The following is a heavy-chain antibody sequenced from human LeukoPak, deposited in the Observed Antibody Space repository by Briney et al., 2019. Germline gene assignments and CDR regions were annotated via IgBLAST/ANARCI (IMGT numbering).Heavy chain of an antibody. J-gene: IGHJ4*02. D-gene: IGHD1-26*01. CDR3: AKDNLRWELPPGYFDY. CDR2: ISGSGGST. CDR1: GFTFSSYA. Sequence: GGSLRLSCAASGFTFSSYAMSWVGQAPGKGLEWVSAISGSGGSTYYADSVKGRFTISRDNSKNTLYLQMNSLRAEDTAVYYCAKDNLRWELPPGYFDYWGQGTLVTVSS. V-gene: IGHV3-23*01.